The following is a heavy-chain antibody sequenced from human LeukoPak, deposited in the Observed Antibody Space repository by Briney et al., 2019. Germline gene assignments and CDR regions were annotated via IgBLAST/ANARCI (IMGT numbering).Heavy chain of an antibody. Sequence: PGGSLRLSCAASGFTVSTNYMNWVRQAPGKGLEWVSVVYMGGTTYYADSVKGRFTISRDITKNTIYLQMNNLRAEDTAVYYCAGGLLRDGYTYSYSFDYWGQGTLVTVSS. V-gene: IGHV3-66*01. J-gene: IGHJ4*02. CDR1: GFTVSTNY. D-gene: IGHD5-18*01. CDR3: AGGLLRDGYTYSYSFDY. CDR2: VYMGGTT.